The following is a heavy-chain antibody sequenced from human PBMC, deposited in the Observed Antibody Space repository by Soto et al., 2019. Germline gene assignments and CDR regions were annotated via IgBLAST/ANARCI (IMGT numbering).Heavy chain of an antibody. J-gene: IGHJ6*02. CDR2: ISYDGSNK. V-gene: IGHV3-30-3*01. CDR3: ARGVDTAIVYSTWYYYYYYGMDV. CDR1: GFTFSSYA. D-gene: IGHD5-18*01. Sequence: QVQLVESGGGVVQPGRSLRLSCAASGFTFSSYAMHWVRQAPGKGLEWVAVISYDGSNKYYADAVKGRFTISRDNSKNTLYLHMSSLSAEETAVHYCARGVDTAIVYSTWYYYYYYGMDVWGQGTTVTVSS.